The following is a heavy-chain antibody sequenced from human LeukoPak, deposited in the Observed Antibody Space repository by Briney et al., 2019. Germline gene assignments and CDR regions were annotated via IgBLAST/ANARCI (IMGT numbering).Heavy chain of an antibody. V-gene: IGHV4-31*03. CDR3: ARGEIAAASFDP. Sequence: KSSQTLSLTCTVSGGSISSGGYYWSWIRQRPGKGLEWIGYIYYSGSTYYNPSLKSRVTISVDTSKNQSSLKLSSVTAADTAVYYCARGEIAAASFDPWGQGTLVTVSS. D-gene: IGHD6-13*01. CDR2: IYYSGST. J-gene: IGHJ5*02. CDR1: GGSISSGGYY.